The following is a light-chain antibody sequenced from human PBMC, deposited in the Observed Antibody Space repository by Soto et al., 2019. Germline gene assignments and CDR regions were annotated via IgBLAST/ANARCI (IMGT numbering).Light chain of an antibody. CDR1: QGIKNW. V-gene: IGKV1-12*01. CDR3: QQAASFPIT. J-gene: IGKJ5*01. Sequence: DIQMPQSPSYVSASVGDRVTITCRASQGIKNWLAWYQQKPGKAPNLLIYTGSSLQSGVPSRFSGSGSGTDFTLTINSLQPEDFATYYCQQAASFPITFGQGTRLEI. CDR2: TGS.